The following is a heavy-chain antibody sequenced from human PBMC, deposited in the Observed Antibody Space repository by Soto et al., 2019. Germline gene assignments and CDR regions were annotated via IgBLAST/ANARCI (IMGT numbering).Heavy chain of an antibody. V-gene: IGHV3-48*02. CDR1: GFTFSSYS. J-gene: IGHJ6*02. CDR3: ARGKLMVYAKGDYYGMDV. Sequence: GGSLRLSCAASGFTFSSYSMNWVRQAPGKGLERVSYISSSSSTIYYADSVKDRFTISRDNAKNSLYLKINSLRDEDTALYYFARGKLMVYAKGDYYGMDVWGQGTTVTVSS. CDR2: ISSSSSTI. D-gene: IGHD2-8*01.